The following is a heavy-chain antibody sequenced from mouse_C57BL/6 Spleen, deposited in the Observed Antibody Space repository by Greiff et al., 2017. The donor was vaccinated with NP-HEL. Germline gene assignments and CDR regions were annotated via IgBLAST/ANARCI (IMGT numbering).Heavy chain of an antibody. Sequence: VQLQQPGAELVKPGASVKLSCKASGYTFTSYWMHWVKQRPGQGLEWIGMIHPNSGSTNYNEKFKSKATLTVDKSSSTAYMQLSSLTSEGSAVYYCARAYGSSLWYFDVWGTGTTVTVSS. D-gene: IGHD1-1*01. V-gene: IGHV1-64*01. CDR2: IHPNSGST. J-gene: IGHJ1*03. CDR3: ARAYGSSLWYFDV. CDR1: GYTFTSYW.